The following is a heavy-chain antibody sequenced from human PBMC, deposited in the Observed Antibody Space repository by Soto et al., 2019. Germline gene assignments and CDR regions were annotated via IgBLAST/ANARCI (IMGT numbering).Heavy chain of an antibody. CDR3: ARKDKSGYFNWFDP. CDR2: IFPSDSDT. D-gene: IGHD3-22*01. CDR1: GYKFTSSW. J-gene: IGHJ5*02. V-gene: IGHV5-51*01. Sequence: GESLKISCRTSGYKFTSSWIAWVRQMPGKGLEWMGIIFPSDSDTRYSPSFQGQVTISADRSTSTVFLQWASLKASDTAVYFCARKDKSGYFNWFDPWGQGTLVTVLL.